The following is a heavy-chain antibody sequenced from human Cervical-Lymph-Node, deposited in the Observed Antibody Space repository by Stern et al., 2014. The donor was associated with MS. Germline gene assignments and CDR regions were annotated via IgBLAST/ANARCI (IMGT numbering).Heavy chain of an antibody. CDR2: IGYDGSNE. CDR1: GFTFRSYG. Sequence: VQLVESGGGVVQPGRSLSLSCATSGFTFRSYGMHWVRQGPGKGLEWVAVIGYDGSNEYYGDSVKGRFTISRDNSKNTLYLQMNSLRVEDTAIYYCASAGSANPYYFGMDVWGQGTTVTVSS. J-gene: IGHJ6*02. D-gene: IGHD6-25*01. V-gene: IGHV3-33*01. CDR3: ASAGSANPYYFGMDV.